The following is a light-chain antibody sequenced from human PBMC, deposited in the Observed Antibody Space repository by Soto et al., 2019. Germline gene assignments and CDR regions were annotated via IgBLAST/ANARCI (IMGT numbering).Light chain of an antibody. J-gene: IGKJ3*01. CDR1: QGISTY. V-gene: IGKV1-9*01. CDR2: GAS. Sequence: DIPLTQSPSFLSASVGDRVTITCRASQGISTYLAWYQQKPGKAPKLLIYGASTLQSGVPSRFSGSGSGTEFTLTISSLQPEDFATYFCQHLNSYPLSFGPGTEVEIK. CDR3: QHLNSYPLS.